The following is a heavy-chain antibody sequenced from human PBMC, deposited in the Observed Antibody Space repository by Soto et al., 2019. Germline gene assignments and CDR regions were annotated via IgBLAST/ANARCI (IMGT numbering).Heavy chain of an antibody. CDR3: ARDLSSAVATSLNAFDI. D-gene: IGHD5-12*01. CDR2: IYYSGST. CDR1: GGSISSGGYY. J-gene: IGHJ3*02. Sequence: QVQLQESGPGLVKPSQTLSLTCTVSGGSISSGGYYWSWIRQHPGKGLEWIGYIYYSGSTYYNPSLKSRVTISVDTSKNQFSLKLSSVTAADTAVYYCARDLSSAVATSLNAFDIWGQGTMVTVSS. V-gene: IGHV4-31*03.